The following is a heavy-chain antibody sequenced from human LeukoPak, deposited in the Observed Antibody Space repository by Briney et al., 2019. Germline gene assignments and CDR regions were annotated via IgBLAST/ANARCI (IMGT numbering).Heavy chain of an antibody. V-gene: IGHV3-7*01. J-gene: IGHJ4*02. CDR1: GFTFGDYA. D-gene: IGHD3-22*01. CDR2: IKQDGSEK. Sequence: PGGSLRLSCTASGFTFGDYAMSWVRQAPGKGLEWVANIKQDGSEKYYVDSVKGRFTISRDNAKNSLYLQMNSLRAEDTAVYYCARGRYYDSSSIFDYWGQGTLVTVSS. CDR3: ARGRYYDSSSIFDY.